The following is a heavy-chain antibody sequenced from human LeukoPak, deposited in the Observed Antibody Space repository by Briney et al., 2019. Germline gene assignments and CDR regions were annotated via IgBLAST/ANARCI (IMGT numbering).Heavy chain of an antibody. CDR1: GYTFTSHY. J-gene: IGHJ4*02. CDR3: ASLGGVRAPWGGFDN. V-gene: IGHV1-46*01. D-gene: IGHD3-16*01. Sequence: ASVKDSCKASGYTFTSHYMNWVRQAPGQGLEWMGIINPSGGSTSYAQKFQGRVTMTRDTSTSTVYMELSSLRSEDTAVYYCASLGGVRAPWGGFDNWGQGTLVIVSS. CDR2: INPSGGST.